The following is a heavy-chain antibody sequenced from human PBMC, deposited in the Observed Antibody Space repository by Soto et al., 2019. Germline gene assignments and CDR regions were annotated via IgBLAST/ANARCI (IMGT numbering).Heavy chain of an antibody. D-gene: IGHD6-13*01. CDR3: ARDPLKAAGTFDY. Sequence: ASVKVSCKASGYTFTGYYMHWVRQAPGQGLEWMGWINPNSGGTNYAQKFQGWVTMTRDTSISTAYMELSRLRSDDTAVYYCARDPLKAAGTFDYWGQGTLVTVSS. CDR2: INPNSGGT. CDR1: GYTFTGYY. V-gene: IGHV1-2*04. J-gene: IGHJ4*02.